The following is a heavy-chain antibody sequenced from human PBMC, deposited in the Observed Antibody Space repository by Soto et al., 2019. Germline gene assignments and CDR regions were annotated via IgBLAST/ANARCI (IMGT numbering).Heavy chain of an antibody. D-gene: IGHD2-15*01. Sequence: GASVKVSCKASGYTFTGYYMHWVRQAPGQGLEWMGWINPNSGGTNYAQKFQGWVTMTRDTSISTAYMELSRLRSDDTAVYYCARGLRYCSGGSCYQDLDYWGQGTLVTVSS. V-gene: IGHV1-2*04. CDR1: GYTFTGYY. J-gene: IGHJ4*02. CDR3: ARGLRYCSGGSCYQDLDY. CDR2: INPNSGGT.